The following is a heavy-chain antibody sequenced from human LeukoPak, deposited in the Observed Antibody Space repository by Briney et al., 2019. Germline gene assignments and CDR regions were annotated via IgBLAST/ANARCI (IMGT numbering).Heavy chain of an antibody. J-gene: IGHJ3*02. D-gene: IGHD4-23*01. V-gene: IGHV4-4*07. CDR2: IYSSGST. CDR3: ARDRDGGAPI. Sequence: SETLSLPCTVSGDSISIYYWSWIRQPAGKGLEWIGRIYSSGSTKYSPSLKSRVTMSVDTSKNQFSLKLSSVTAADTAVYYCARDRDGGAPILGQGTMVTVSS. CDR1: GDSISIYY.